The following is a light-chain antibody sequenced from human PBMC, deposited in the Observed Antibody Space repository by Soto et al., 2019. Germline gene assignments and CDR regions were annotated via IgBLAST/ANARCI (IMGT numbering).Light chain of an antibody. J-gene: IGKJ1*01. V-gene: IGKV3-11*01. CDR2: DAS. CDR3: QQRSNWPPWT. CDR1: QSVSSY. Sequence: EMLLPHSPSTLSLSPATRAALSCRASQSVSSYFALYQQKPGQAPTLLIYDASTRATGIPARFSGSGSGTDFTLTLSSIEPEDFAVYYCQQRSNWPPWTFGQGTKVDIK.